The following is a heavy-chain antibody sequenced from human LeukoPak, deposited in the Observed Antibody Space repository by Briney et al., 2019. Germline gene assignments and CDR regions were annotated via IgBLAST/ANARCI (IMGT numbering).Heavy chain of an antibody. Sequence: ASVKVSCKASGYTFTNYAMNWVRQAPGQGLEGMGWINPNTGNPTYPPGFAGRFVFSLDTSVSTAYLQISSLKAEDTAVYYCAREMVRGVSDFWGQGTLVTVSS. J-gene: IGHJ4*02. CDR3: AREMVRGVSDF. CDR1: GYTFTNYA. CDR2: INPNTGNP. D-gene: IGHD3-10*01. V-gene: IGHV7-4-1*02.